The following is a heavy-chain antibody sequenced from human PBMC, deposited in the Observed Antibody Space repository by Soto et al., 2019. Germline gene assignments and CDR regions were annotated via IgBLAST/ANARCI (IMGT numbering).Heavy chain of an antibody. Sequence: GGSLRLSCAASGFTFSSYWMNWVRQAPGKGLEWVANTKQDGSAKYYVDSVRGRFTISRDNAKNSLYLQMSSLRAEDTAVYYCARGVSGAWDYWGQGTLVTVSS. J-gene: IGHJ4*02. CDR2: TKQDGSAK. CDR1: GFTFSSYW. D-gene: IGHD3-3*01. CDR3: ARGVSGAWDY. V-gene: IGHV3-7*01.